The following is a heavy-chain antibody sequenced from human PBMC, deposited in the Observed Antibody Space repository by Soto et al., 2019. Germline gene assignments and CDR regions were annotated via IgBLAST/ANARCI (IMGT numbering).Heavy chain of an antibody. V-gene: IGHV3-23*01. CDR2: ISGSAVST. D-gene: IGHD6-19*01. CDR3: AKDEIAVPGIYYFDY. CDR1: GFTFSTYA. Sequence: PGGSLRLSCAASGFTFSTYAMAWVRQAPGKGLEWVSGISGSAVSTNHADSVKGRFIISRDNSKNMVYLQMNSLRAEDTAVYYCAKDEIAVPGIYYFDYWGQGTLVTVSS. J-gene: IGHJ4*02.